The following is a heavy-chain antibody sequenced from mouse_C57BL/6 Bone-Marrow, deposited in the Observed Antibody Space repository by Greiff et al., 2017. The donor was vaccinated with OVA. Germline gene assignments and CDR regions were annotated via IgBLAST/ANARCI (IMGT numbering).Heavy chain of an antibody. Sequence: ESGPGLVKPSQSLSLTCSVTGYSITSGYYWNWIRQFPGNKLEWMGYISYDGSNNYNPSLKNRISITRDTSKNQFFLKLNSVTTEDTATYYCASPSYYYGSSYAMDYWGQGTSVTVSS. J-gene: IGHJ4*01. D-gene: IGHD1-1*01. CDR2: ISYDGSN. CDR3: ASPSYYYGSSYAMDY. V-gene: IGHV3-6*01. CDR1: GYSITSGYY.